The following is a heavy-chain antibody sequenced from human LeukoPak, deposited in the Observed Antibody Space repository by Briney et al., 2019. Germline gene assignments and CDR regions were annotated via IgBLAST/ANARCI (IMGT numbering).Heavy chain of an antibody. D-gene: IGHD4/OR15-4a*01. J-gene: IGHJ4*02. Sequence: VASVKVSCKASGYTFTSYDINWVRQASGQGLEWMGWMNPNSGNTGYAQKFQGRVTMTRDTSTSTVYMELSSLRSEDTAVYYCARAPYGGNDYWGQGTLVTVSS. V-gene: IGHV1-8*01. CDR2: MNPNSGNT. CDR3: ARAPYGGNDY. CDR1: GYTFTSYD.